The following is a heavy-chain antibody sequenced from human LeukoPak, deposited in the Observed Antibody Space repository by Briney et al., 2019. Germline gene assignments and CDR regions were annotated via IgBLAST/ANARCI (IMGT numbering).Heavy chain of an antibody. CDR2: IYYTGAT. V-gene: IGHV4-59*08. D-gene: IGHD6-19*01. Sequence: PSETLSLTCTVSGGSIGSNYWTWIRQPPGKGLEYIGYIYYTGATNYNPSLKSRVTISVDTSKNQFSLKMTSVTAADPAVYFCARYGNSGWVIDNWGQGTLVTVSS. J-gene: IGHJ4*02. CDR3: ARYGNSGWVIDN. CDR1: GGSIGSNY.